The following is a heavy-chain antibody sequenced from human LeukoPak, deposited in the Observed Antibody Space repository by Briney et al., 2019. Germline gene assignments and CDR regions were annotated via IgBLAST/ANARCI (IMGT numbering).Heavy chain of an antibody. CDR3: ARDYHGYNLFLDP. CDR1: GYIFTGYY. D-gene: IGHD5-24*01. J-gene: IGHJ5*02. Sequence: ASVKVSCKASGYIFTGYYIHWVRQAPGQGLEWMGWINPNTGDTNYAQKLQGRVTMTTDTSTSTAYMELRSLRSDDTAVYYCARDYHGYNLFLDPWGQGTLVTVSS. CDR2: INPNTGDT. V-gene: IGHV1-18*04.